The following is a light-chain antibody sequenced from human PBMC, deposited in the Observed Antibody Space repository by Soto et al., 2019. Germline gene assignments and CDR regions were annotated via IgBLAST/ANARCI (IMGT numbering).Light chain of an antibody. CDR3: SAWDDSLSGPV. V-gene: IGLV1-47*02. CDR1: DSNIGNNF. CDR2: LND. Sequence: QSVVTQPPSASGTPGQRVTISCSGSDSNIGNNFVYWYQHVPGTAPKLVIYLNDRRPSGVPDRFSGSKSGTSASLAISGLRSEDEDDYYCSAWDDSLSGPVFGGGTKVTVL. J-gene: IGLJ2*01.